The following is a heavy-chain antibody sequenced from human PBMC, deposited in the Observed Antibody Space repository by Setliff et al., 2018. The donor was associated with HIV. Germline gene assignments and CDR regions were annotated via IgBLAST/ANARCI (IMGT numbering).Heavy chain of an antibody. V-gene: IGHV3-11*05. CDR1: GFSFSDSH. CDR3: ATGGMAAAGPGGGHGLDV. CDR2: ISTTSSNT. J-gene: IGHJ6*02. Sequence: GGSLRLSCAASGFSFSDSHMTWIRQAPGKGLEWVSYISTTSSNTNYADSVKGRFTISRDNPKNSLYLQMNSLTAEDTAVYYCATGGMAAAGPGGGHGLDVWGQGTTVTVSS. D-gene: IGHD6-13*01.